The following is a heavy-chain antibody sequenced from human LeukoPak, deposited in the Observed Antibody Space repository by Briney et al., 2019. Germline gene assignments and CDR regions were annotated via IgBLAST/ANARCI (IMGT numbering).Heavy chain of an antibody. V-gene: IGHV4-61*02. Sequence: PSETLSLTCTVSGGSISSGSYYWSWIRQPAGKGLEWIGRIYTSGSNNYNPSLKSRVTISVDTSKNQFSLKLSSVTAADTAVYYCARDPVPAYAFDIWGQGTMVTVSS. CDR3: ARDPVPAYAFDI. CDR2: IYTSGSN. CDR1: GGSISSGSYY. J-gene: IGHJ3*02. D-gene: IGHD2-2*01.